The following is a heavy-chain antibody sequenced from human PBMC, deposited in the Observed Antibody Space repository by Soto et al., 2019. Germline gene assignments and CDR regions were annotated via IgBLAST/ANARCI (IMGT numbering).Heavy chain of an antibody. CDR2: ISGSGGST. D-gene: IGHD6-13*01. Sequence: EVQLLESGGGLVQPGGSLRLSCAASGFTFSSYAMSWVRQAPGKGLEWVSAISGSGGSTYYADSVKGRFTISRDNSKKPLYLQMNSLRAEDTAVYYGAEEGQHLGGGYFDYWGQGTLVTVSS. CDR1: GFTFSSYA. J-gene: IGHJ4*02. CDR3: AEEGQHLGGGYFDY. V-gene: IGHV3-23*01.